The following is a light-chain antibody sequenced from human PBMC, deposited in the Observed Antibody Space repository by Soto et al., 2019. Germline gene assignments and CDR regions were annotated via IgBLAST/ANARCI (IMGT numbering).Light chain of an antibody. J-gene: IGKJ1*01. CDR2: DAS. CDR1: QTVSSW. V-gene: IGKV1-5*01. CDR3: QQHNSYPWT. Sequence: DIPMTQSPSTLSASVGDRVTISCRASQTVSSWLAWYQQKPEKAPKLLIYDASTLESGVPSRFSGSGSGTEFTLTISSLQPDDFATYYCQQHNSYPWTFGQGTKVEIK.